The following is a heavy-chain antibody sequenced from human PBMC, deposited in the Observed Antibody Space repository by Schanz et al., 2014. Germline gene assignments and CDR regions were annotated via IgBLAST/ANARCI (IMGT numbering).Heavy chain of an antibody. CDR3: AGAFDSSGYYFDY. CDR1: GYDFHIYA. V-gene: IGHV1-8*02. D-gene: IGHD3-22*01. Sequence: QILLVQPGPEVKKPGASVTVSCKASGYDFHIYAYSWVRQAPGQGPEWIGWMNPDSGNTGYAQKFQGRVTMTRNTSISTAYMELSSLRSEDTAVYYCAGAFDSSGYYFDYWGQGTLVTVSS. J-gene: IGHJ4*02. CDR2: MNPDSGNT.